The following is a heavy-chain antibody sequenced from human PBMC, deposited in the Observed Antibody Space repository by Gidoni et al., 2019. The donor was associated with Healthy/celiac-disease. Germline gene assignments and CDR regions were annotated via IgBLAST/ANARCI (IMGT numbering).Heavy chain of an antibody. J-gene: IGHJ4*02. D-gene: IGHD2-15*01. CDR3: ARDQACLGSGGSCYSRPAIDY. V-gene: IGHV3-21*01. CDR1: GFTFSSYS. Sequence: EVQLVESGGGLVKPGGSLRLSCAASGFTFSSYSMNWVRQAPGKGLEWVSSISSSSSYIYYADSVKGRFTISRDNAKNSLYLQMNSLRAEDTAVYYCARDQACLGSGGSCYSRPAIDYWGQGTLVTVSS. CDR2: ISSSSSYI.